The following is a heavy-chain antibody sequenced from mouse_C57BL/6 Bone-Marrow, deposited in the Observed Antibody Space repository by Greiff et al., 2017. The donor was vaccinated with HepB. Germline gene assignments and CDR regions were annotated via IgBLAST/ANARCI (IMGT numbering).Heavy chain of an antibody. D-gene: IGHD2-1*01. Sequence: VQLQQSGPGLVQPSQSLSITCTVSGFSLTSYGVHWVRQSPGKGLEWLGVMWRGGSTDYNAAFMSRLSITKDNSKSQVFFKMNSLQADDTAIYYCAKNPYGNYTYAMDYWGQGTSVTVSS. CDR3: AKNPYGNYTYAMDY. J-gene: IGHJ4*01. V-gene: IGHV2-5*01. CDR2: MWRGGST. CDR1: GFSLTSYG.